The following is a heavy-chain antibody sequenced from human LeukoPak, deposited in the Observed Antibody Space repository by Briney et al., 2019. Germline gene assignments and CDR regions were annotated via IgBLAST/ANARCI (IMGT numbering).Heavy chain of an antibody. CDR2: IYTSGSS. CDR1: GGSISSGSYD. Sequence: LSETLSLTCTVSGGSISSGSYDWYWIRQPAGKGLEWIGHIYTSGSSNYSPSLKSRVTISVDTSKNQFSLKLTSVTAADTAVYYCARLRLGELSSIDYWGQGTLVTVSS. V-gene: IGHV4-61*09. J-gene: IGHJ4*02. CDR3: ARLRLGELSSIDY. D-gene: IGHD3-16*02.